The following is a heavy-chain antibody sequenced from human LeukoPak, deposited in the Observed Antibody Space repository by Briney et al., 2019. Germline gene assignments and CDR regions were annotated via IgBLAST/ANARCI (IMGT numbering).Heavy chain of an antibody. V-gene: IGHV1-2*02. CDR2: INPNSGGT. CDR3: AREGDYYDSSGYEAPDAFDI. D-gene: IGHD3-22*01. Sequence: ASVKVSCKASGYTFTGYYMHWVRQAPGQGREWMGWINPNSGGTNYAQKFQGRVTMTTDTSSSTAYIEPSTQTSDDTAVYYCAREGDYYDSSGYEAPDAFDIWGQGTMVTVSS. J-gene: IGHJ3*02. CDR1: GYTFTGYY.